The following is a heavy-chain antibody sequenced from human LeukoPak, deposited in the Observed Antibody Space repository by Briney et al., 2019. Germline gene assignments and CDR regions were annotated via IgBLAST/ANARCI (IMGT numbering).Heavy chain of an antibody. CDR1: GGSISSGGYS. V-gene: IGHV4-30-2*01. CDR2: ISHSGST. Sequence: SETLSLTCAVSGGSISSGGYSWSWIRQPPGKGLEWIGYISHSGSTYYNPSLKSRVTISVDRSKNQFSLKLSSVTAADTAVYYCASKEASGSEPFDYWAREPWSPSPQ. J-gene: IGHJ4*02. D-gene: IGHD3-10*01. CDR3: ASKEASGSEPFDY.